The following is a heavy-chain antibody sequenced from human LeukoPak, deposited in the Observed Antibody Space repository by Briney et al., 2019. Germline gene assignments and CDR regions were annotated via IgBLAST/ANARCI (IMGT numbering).Heavy chain of an antibody. CDR1: GFTFSSQG. J-gene: IGHJ4*02. CDR3: ARGSLWNDY. D-gene: IGHD1-1*01. CDR2: INGDGSTT. Sequence: GGSLRPSCAASGFTFSSQGMHWIRQAPGKAPVWVSRINGDGSTTSYADSVKGRFTISRDNAKNTLYMQMNSLRAEDTAVYYCARGSLWNDYWGQGTLVTVSS. V-gene: IGHV3-74*01.